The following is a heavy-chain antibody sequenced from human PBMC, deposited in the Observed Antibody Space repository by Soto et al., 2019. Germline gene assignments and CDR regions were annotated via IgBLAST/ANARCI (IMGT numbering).Heavy chain of an antibody. V-gene: IGHV1-69*02. CDR3: AKSLVFVVHAYMDV. J-gene: IGHJ6*03. Sequence: SVKVSCKASGGSFSSYIFTWVRQAPGQGLEWMGRVIPIQGRANYALKFQDRVTITADKSTNTVYMELRSLRPEDTALYYCAKSLVFVVHAYMDVWGKGTTVTVSS. D-gene: IGHD2-21*01. CDR2: VIPIQGRA. CDR1: GGSFSSYI.